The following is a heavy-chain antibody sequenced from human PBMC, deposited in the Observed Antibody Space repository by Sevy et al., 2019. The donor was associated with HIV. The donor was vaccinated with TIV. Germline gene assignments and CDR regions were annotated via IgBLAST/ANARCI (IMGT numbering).Heavy chain of an antibody. J-gene: IGHJ6*03. CDR3: ARLFSGYMDV. CDR1: GYTFTNYA. V-gene: IGHV1-18*01. D-gene: IGHD3-10*02. CDR2: ISAYNGNT. Sequence: ASVKVSCKASGYTFTNYATSWVRQAPGQGLEWMGWISAYNGNTNYAQNFQGRVTMTTDTSTSTAYMEPRSLRSDDTAVYYCARLFSGYMDVWGKGTTVTVSS.